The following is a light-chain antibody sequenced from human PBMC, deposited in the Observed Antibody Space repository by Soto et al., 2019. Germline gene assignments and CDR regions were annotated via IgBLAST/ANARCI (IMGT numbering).Light chain of an antibody. CDR3: CSYAGSYTLV. J-gene: IGLJ2*01. CDR2: DVN. V-gene: IGLV2-11*01. CDR1: SSDVGGYHY. Sequence: QSALTQPRSVSGSPGQSVTLSCTGTSSDVGGYHYVSWYQHHPGKAPKIIIYDVNKRPSGVPDRFSGSKSGNTGSLTISGLQTEDEADYYCCSYAGSYTLVFGGGTKLTVL.